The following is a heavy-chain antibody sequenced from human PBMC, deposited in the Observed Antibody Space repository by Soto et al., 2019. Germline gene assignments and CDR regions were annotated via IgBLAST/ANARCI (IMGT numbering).Heavy chain of an antibody. V-gene: IGHV4-59*08. CDR3: ARHPLRYFDWFRTGGDAFDI. CDR1: GVSISSYY. J-gene: IGHJ3*02. Sequence: SETLSLTCTVSGVSISSYYWSWIRQPPGKGLEWIGYIYYSGSTNYNPSLKSRVTISVDTSKNQFSLKLSSVTAADTAVYYCARHPLRYFDWFRTGGDAFDIWGQGTMVTVS. CDR2: IYYSGST. D-gene: IGHD3-9*01.